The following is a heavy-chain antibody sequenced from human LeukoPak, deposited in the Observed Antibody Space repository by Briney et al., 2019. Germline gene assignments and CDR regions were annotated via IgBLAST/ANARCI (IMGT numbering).Heavy chain of an antibody. CDR3: ARGLGGRKKDY. V-gene: IGHV4-34*01. Sequence: SETLSLTCAVYGGSFSGYYWSWIRQPPGKGLEWIGEINHSGSTNYNPSLKSRVTISVDTSKNQFSLKLSSVTAADMAVYYCARGLGGRKKDYWGQGTLVTVSS. J-gene: IGHJ4*02. D-gene: IGHD3-16*01. CDR1: GGSFSGYY. CDR2: INHSGST.